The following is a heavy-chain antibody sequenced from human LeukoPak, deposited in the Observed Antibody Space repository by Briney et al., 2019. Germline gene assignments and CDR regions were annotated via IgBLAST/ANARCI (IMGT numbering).Heavy chain of an antibody. V-gene: IGHV7-4-1*02. CDR1: GYTFTSYA. D-gene: IGHD3-16*02. CDR2: INTNTGNP. Sequence: GASVKVSCKASGYTFTSYAMNWVRQAPGQGLEWMGWINTNTGNPTYAQGFTGRFVFSLDISVSTAYLQISSLKAEDTAVYYCARKLSYDYVWGSYRYTDYYYMDVWGKGTTVTVSS. J-gene: IGHJ6*03. CDR3: ARKLSYDYVWGSYRYTDYYYMDV.